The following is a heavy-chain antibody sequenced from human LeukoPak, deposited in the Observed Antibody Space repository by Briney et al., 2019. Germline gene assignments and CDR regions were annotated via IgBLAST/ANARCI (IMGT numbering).Heavy chain of an antibody. CDR2: LKGDESAV. D-gene: IGHD1-1*01. Sequence: GGSLRLSCAASGFTFSGSWMSWVRQAPGKGLEWVATLKGDESAVFYLASVKGRFTISRDNARNLLFLQMNTLRAEDTAVYYCAKLLGDVTTYDYWGQGALVTVSS. CDR3: AKLLGDVTTYDY. J-gene: IGHJ4*02. V-gene: IGHV3-7*01. CDR1: GFTFSGSW.